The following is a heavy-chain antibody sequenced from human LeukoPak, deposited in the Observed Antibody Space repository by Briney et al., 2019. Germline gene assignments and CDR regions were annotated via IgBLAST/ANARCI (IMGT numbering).Heavy chain of an antibody. CDR3: AREVSSVVAAYYDY. J-gene: IGHJ4*02. CDR1: GGTFSSYA. CDR2: IIPIFGTA. Sequence: SVKVSCKASGGTFSSYAISWVRQAPGQGLEWMGGIIPIFGTANYAQKFQGRVTITADKSTSTAYMELSSLRSEDTAVYYCAREVSSVVAAYYDYWGQGTLVPVSS. D-gene: IGHD2-15*01. V-gene: IGHV1-69*06.